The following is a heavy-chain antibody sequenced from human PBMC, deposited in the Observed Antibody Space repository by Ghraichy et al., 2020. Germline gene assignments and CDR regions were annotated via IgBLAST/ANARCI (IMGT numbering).Heavy chain of an antibody. CDR2: INPNSGGT. CDR3: ARGRYNWNDAKYYYYYYGMDV. CDR1: GYTFTGYY. Sequence: ASVKVSCKASGYTFTGYYMHWVRQAPGQGLEWMGWINPNSGGTNYAQKFQGRVTMTRDTSISTAYMELSRLRSDDTAVYYCARGRYNWNDAKYYYYYYGMDVWGQGTTVTVSS. J-gene: IGHJ6*02. V-gene: IGHV1-2*02. D-gene: IGHD1-20*01.